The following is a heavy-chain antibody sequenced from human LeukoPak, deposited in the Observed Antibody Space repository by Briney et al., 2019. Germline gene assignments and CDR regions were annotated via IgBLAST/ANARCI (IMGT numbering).Heavy chain of an antibody. Sequence: ASVKVSCKASGGTFSSYAISWVRQAPGQGLEWMGRIIPILGIANYAQKFQGRVTITADKSTSTAYMELSSLRSEDTAVYYCARDHYYDSSGYYWGQGTLVTVSS. V-gene: IGHV1-69*04. J-gene: IGHJ4*02. CDR1: GGTFSSYA. CDR2: IIPILGIA. D-gene: IGHD3-22*01. CDR3: ARDHYYDSSGYY.